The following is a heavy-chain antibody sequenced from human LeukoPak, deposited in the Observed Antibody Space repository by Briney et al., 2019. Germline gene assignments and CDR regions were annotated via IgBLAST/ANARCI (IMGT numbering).Heavy chain of an antibody. D-gene: IGHD5-18*01. CDR3: ARGTGYSYGLWYFDY. V-gene: IGHV4-59*01. J-gene: IGHJ4*02. CDR2: IYYSGST. CDR1: GGSISSYY. Sequence: PSETLSLTCTVSGGSISSYYGSWIRPPPGKGLEWIGYIYYSGSTNYNPSLKSRVTISVDTSKNQFSLKLSSVTAADTAVYYCARGTGYSYGLWYFDYWGQGTLVTVSS.